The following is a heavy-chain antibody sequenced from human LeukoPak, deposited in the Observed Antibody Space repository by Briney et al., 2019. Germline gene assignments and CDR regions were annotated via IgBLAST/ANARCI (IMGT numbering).Heavy chain of an antibody. CDR1: GYTFTGYY. J-gene: IGHJ4*02. Sequence: GASVKVSCKASGYTFTGYYMHWVRQAPGQGLEWMGWINPNSGGTNYAQKFQGRVTMTRDTSISTAYMELSRLRSDDTAVYYCASWDTVSIWYDWDYWGQGTLVTVSS. D-gene: IGHD6-13*01. V-gene: IGHV1-2*02. CDR2: INPNSGGT. CDR3: ASWDTVSIWYDWDY.